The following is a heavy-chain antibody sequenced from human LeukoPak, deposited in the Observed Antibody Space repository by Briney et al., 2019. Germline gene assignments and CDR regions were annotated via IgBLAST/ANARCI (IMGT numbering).Heavy chain of an antibody. D-gene: IGHD4-17*01. CDR3: AKLHDYGDYPLSDY. CDR2: IYHSGST. CDR1: GYSISSGYY. J-gene: IGHJ4*02. V-gene: IGHV4-38-2*02. Sequence: SETLSLTCTVSGYSISSGYYWGWIRQPPGKGLEWIGSIYHSGSTYYNPSLKSRVTISVDTSKNQFSLKLSSVTAADTAVYYCAKLHDYGDYPLSDYWGQGTLVTVSS.